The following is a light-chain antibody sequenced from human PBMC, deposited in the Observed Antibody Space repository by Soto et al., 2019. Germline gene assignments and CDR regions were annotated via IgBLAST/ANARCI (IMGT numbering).Light chain of an antibody. CDR3: QSSYGTDEWV. V-gene: IGLV2-8*01. Sequence: QSALTQPPSASGSPGQSVTISCTGTSSDVGGYNYVSWYQHHPGKAHKLMLYEVNTRPSGVPDHFSGSKSGNTASLTVSGLKAEDEGDYYCQSSYGTDEWVFGGGTKLPV. J-gene: IGLJ3*02. CDR2: EVN. CDR1: SSDVGGYNY.